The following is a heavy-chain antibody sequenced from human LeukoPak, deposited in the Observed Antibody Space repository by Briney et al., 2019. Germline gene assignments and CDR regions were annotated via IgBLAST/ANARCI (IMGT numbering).Heavy chain of an antibody. CDR2: INHSGST. J-gene: IGHJ4*02. V-gene: IGHV4-34*01. Sequence: SETLSLTCAVYGGSFSGYYWSWIRQPPGKGLEWIGEINHSGSTNYNPSLKSRVTISVDTSKNQFSLKLSSVTAADTAVYYCATSGYDNHQIDYWGQGTLVTVSS. CDR3: ATSGYDNHQIDY. CDR1: GGSFSGYY. D-gene: IGHD5-12*01.